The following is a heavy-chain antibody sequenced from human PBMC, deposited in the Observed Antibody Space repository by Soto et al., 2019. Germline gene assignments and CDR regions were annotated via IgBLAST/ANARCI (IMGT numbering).Heavy chain of an antibody. CDR1: GGSISSGGYS. D-gene: IGHD2-21*01. J-gene: IGHJ4*02. CDR3: ARGNVVAIDY. V-gene: IGHV4-30-2*01. Sequence: SETLSLTCAVSGGSISSGGYSWSWIRQPPGKGLEWIGYIYHSGSTYYKTSLKSRVTISVDRSKNQFSLKLSSVTAADTAVYYCARGNVVAIDYWGQGTLVTVSS. CDR2: IYHSGST.